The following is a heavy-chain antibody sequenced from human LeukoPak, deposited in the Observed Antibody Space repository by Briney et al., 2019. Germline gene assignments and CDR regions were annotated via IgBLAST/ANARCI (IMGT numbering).Heavy chain of an antibody. CDR1: GYTFTSYA. CDR3: ARSIWSGYYTPFDY. V-gene: IGHV1-3*01. Sequence: APVKVSCKASGYTFTSYAMHWVRQAPGQRLEWMGWINAGNGNTKYSQKFQGRVTITRDTSASTAYMELSSLRSEDTAVYYCARSIWSGYYTPFDYWGQGTLVTVSS. J-gene: IGHJ4*02. CDR2: INAGNGNT. D-gene: IGHD3-3*01.